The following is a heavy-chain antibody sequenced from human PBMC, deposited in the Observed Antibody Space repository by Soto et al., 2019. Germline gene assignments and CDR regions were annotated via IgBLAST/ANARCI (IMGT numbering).Heavy chain of an antibody. CDR1: GFTFSRYG. V-gene: IGHV3-30*18. CDR2: ISYDGRKK. Sequence: GGCLRLSCAASGFTFSRYGTHWVRQAPGKGLEWVAVISYDGRKKYYEDSVKGRFTISRDNYKNTLYLQMNSLRAEDTAVYYCAKDLGDYSNYEGAFDIWGQGTMVTV. CDR3: AKDLGDYSNYEGAFDI. J-gene: IGHJ3*02. D-gene: IGHD4-4*01.